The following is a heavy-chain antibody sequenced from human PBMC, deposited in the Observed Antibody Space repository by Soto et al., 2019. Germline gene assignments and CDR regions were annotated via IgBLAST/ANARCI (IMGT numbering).Heavy chain of an antibody. J-gene: IGHJ3*01. CDR3: ASQYYDSSGYYFGS. CDR2: NYYSGST. D-gene: IGHD3-22*01. Sequence: SETLSLTCTVSGGSISSYYWSWIRQPPGKGLEWIGYNYYSGSTNYNPSLKSRVTISVDTSKNQFSLKLSSVTAADTAVYYCASQYYDSSGYYFGSWGQGTMVTVSS. V-gene: IGHV4-59*01. CDR1: GGSISSYY.